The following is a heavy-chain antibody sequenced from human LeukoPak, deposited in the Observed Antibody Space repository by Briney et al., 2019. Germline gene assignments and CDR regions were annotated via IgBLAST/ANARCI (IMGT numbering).Heavy chain of an antibody. CDR2: ITSNSDTI. D-gene: IGHD3-10*02. CDR3: AKGGVRYVVAPPGHY. CDR1: GFMFGTFA. Sequence: GGSLRLSCAASGFMFGTFAMSWVRQAPGKGLEWVSSITSNSDTISQADSVKGRFTISRDNSKNTLYLQMNSLRAEDTAVYYCAKGGVRYVVAPPGHYWGQGTLVTVSS. V-gene: IGHV3-23*01. J-gene: IGHJ4*02.